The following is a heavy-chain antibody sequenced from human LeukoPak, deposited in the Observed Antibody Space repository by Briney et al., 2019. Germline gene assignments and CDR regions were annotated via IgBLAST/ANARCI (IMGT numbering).Heavy chain of an antibody. D-gene: IGHD3-22*01. CDR1: GFTLSSYA. Sequence: GGSLRLSCAASGFTLSSYAMSWVRQAPGKGLEWVSAISGSGGSTYYADSVKGRFTISRDNSKNTLYLQMNSMRAEDTAVYYCAKTVGYSKHIFDYWGQGTLVTVSS. CDR2: ISGSGGST. V-gene: IGHV3-23*01. J-gene: IGHJ4*02. CDR3: AKTVGYSKHIFDY.